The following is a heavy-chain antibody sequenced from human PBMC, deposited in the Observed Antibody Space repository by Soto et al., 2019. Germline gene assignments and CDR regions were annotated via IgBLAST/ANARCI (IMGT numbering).Heavy chain of an antibody. CDR1: GGSISSSSYY. CDR2: IYYSGST. Sequence: QLQLQESGPGLVKPSETLSLTCTVSGGSISSSSYYWGWIRQPPGKGLEWIGSIYYSGSTYYNPSLNSGATTSVETSKNQFSLKLSSVTAADTAVYYCARDYYDSSGYYLPFDYWGQGTLVTVSS. V-gene: IGHV4-39*02. CDR3: ARDYYDSSGYYLPFDY. J-gene: IGHJ4*02. D-gene: IGHD3-22*01.